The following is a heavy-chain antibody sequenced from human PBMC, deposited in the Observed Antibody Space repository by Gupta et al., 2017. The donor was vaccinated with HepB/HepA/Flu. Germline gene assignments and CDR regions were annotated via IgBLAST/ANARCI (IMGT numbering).Heavy chain of an antibody. CDR1: GFTFRDYA. J-gene: IGHJ4*02. V-gene: IGHV3-23*01. CDR2: VSDSGYST. Sequence: EVQLLASGGGLVQPGGSLRLSCAASGFTFRDYAMSWVRQAPGKGLEWASTVSDSGYSTYYADSVKGRFTVSRDNSKNTLYLQMNSLRAEDTAVYYCAKSDVGALYYLHYWGQGTLVTVSS. D-gene: IGHD1-26*01. CDR3: AKSDVGALYYLHY.